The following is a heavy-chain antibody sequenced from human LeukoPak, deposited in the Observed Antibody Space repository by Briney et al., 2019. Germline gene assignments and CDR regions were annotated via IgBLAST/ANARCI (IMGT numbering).Heavy chain of an antibody. CDR2: IKQDGSEK. CDR1: GFTVSSNY. CDR3: ARDGPILYHDY. D-gene: IGHD2-2*02. V-gene: IGHV3-7*01. J-gene: IGHJ4*02. Sequence: GGSLRLSCAASGFTVSSNYMSWVRQAPGKGLEWVANIKQDGSEKYYVDSVKGRFTISRDNAKNSLYLQMNSLRAEDTAVYYCARDGPILYHDYWGQGTLVTVSS.